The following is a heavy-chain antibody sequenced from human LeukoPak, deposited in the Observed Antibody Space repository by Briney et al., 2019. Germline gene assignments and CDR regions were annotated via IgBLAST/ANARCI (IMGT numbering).Heavy chain of an antibody. CDR1: GLTFSTYW. CDR3: AKESGYDVDLEY. Sequence: GGSLRLSCAGSGLTFSTYWMHWVRQAPGGGLVWVSGINTDGSTTSYADSVKGRFTISRDNAKNTVYLQMSSLRAEDTAVYYCAKESGYDVDLEYWGQGALVTVSS. D-gene: IGHD5-12*01. J-gene: IGHJ4*02. CDR2: INTDGSTT. V-gene: IGHV3-74*01.